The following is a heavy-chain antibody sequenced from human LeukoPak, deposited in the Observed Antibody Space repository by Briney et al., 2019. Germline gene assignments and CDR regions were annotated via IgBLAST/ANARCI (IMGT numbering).Heavy chain of an antibody. Sequence: VASVKVSCKVSGCTLTELPMHWVRQAPGKGLEWMGGFDPEDGETIYAQKFQGGVTMTEDTSTDTAYMELSSLRSEDTAVYYCATGPSRDTMTYFDYWGQGTLVTVSS. CDR2: FDPEDGET. D-gene: IGHD3-22*01. V-gene: IGHV1-24*01. CDR3: ATGPSRDTMTYFDY. J-gene: IGHJ4*02. CDR1: GCTLTELP.